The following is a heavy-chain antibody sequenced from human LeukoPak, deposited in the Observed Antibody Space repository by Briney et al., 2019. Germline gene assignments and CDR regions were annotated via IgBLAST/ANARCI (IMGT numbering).Heavy chain of an antibody. J-gene: IGHJ5*02. Sequence: ASVKVSCKASGYTFTSYGISWVRQAPGQGLEWMGWINAYNGNTNYAQKLQGRVTMTTDTSTSTAYMELRRLRSDDTAVYYCARDGSSSSGNWFDPWGQGTLVTVSS. V-gene: IGHV1-18*01. CDR3: ARDGSSSSGNWFDP. CDR2: INAYNGNT. D-gene: IGHD6-6*01. CDR1: GYTFTSYG.